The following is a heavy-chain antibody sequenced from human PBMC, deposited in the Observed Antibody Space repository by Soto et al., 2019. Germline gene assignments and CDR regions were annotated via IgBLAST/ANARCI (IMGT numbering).Heavy chain of an antibody. Sequence: QVQLVESGGGVVQPGRSLRLSCAASGFTFSSYGMHWVRQAPGKGLEWVAVIWYDGSNKYYADSVKGRFTFSRDNSKNTLYLQMNSLRAEDTAVYYCARDNTIFGVVPYGMDVWGQGTTVTVSS. J-gene: IGHJ6*02. CDR2: IWYDGSNK. D-gene: IGHD3-3*01. CDR1: GFTFSSYG. CDR3: ARDNTIFGVVPYGMDV. V-gene: IGHV3-33*01.